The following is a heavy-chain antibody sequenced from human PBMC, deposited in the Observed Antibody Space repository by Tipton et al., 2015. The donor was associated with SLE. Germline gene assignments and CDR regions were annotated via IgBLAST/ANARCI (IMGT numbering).Heavy chain of an antibody. CDR1: GFTFSSYA. Sequence: GSLRLSCAASGFTFSSYAMHWVRQAPGKGLEWVAFIRYDGSNKNYADSVKGRFTISRDNSKNTLYLQMNSLRVEDTAVFYCAKDPERSWPSFDYWGQGTLVTVSS. J-gene: IGHJ4*02. CDR3: AKDPERSWPSFDY. V-gene: IGHV3-30*02. CDR2: IRYDGSNK. D-gene: IGHD1-14*01.